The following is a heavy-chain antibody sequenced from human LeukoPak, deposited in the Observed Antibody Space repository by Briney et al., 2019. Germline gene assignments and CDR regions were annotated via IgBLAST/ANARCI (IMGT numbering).Heavy chain of an antibody. Sequence: KTSETLSLTCTVSGGSISSGGYYWSWIRQHPGKGLEWIGYIYYSGSTYYNPSLKSRVTISVDTSKNQFSLKLSSVTAADTAVYYCARGLSSWYIGGYYFDYWGQGTLVTVSS. J-gene: IGHJ4*02. CDR2: IYYSGST. CDR1: GGSISSGGYY. CDR3: ARGLSSWYIGGYYFDY. D-gene: IGHD6-13*01. V-gene: IGHV4-31*03.